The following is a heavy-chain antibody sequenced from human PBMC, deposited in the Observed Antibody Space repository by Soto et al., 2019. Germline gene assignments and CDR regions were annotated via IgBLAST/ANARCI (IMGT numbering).Heavy chain of an antibody. CDR1: GYTFTSYA. J-gene: IGHJ5*02. Sequence: ASVKVSCKASGYTFTSYAMHWVRQAPGQRLEWMGWINAGNGNTKYSQKFQGRVTITRDTSASTAYMELSSLRSEDTAVYYCARESSHIVVVTATRYPNWFDPWGQGTLVTVSS. D-gene: IGHD2-21*02. CDR2: INAGNGNT. V-gene: IGHV1-3*01. CDR3: ARESSHIVVVTATRYPNWFDP.